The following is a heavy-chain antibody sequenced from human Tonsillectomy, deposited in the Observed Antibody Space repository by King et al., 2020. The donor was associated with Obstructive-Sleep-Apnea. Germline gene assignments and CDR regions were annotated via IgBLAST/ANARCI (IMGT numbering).Heavy chain of an antibody. CDR2: IYYTGSA. CDR1: GGSISSGDYY. J-gene: IGHJ4*02. V-gene: IGHV4-30-4*01. Sequence: VQLQESGPGLVKPSQTRSLTCTFSGGSISSGDYYWSWIRQPPGKGLEWIGYIYYTGSAYYNPSLTSRVIISVDTSKNQFSLKLSSVTAADTAVYYCARDPRSDRSGSYYFDYWGLGTLVSVSS. CDR3: ARDPRSDRSGSYYFDY. D-gene: IGHD3-22*01.